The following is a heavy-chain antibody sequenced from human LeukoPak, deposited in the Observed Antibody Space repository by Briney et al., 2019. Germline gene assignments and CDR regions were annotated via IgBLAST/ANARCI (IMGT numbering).Heavy chain of an antibody. V-gene: IGHV1-18*01. D-gene: IGHD3-3*01. Sequence: GASVKVSCKASGYTFGSYYISWVRQAPGQGLEWMGWISGYNGNTNYAQRFQDRITMTVDKSTTTVYMELNSLRSDDPAVYYCARTHDFWTTRKGDYFDPWGQGTLVTVSS. J-gene: IGHJ4*02. CDR3: ARTHDFWTTRKGDYFDP. CDR1: GYTFGSYY. CDR2: ISGYNGNT.